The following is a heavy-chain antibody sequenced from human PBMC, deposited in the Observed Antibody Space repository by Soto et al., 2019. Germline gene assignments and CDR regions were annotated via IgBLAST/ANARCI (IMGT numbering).Heavy chain of an antibody. D-gene: IGHD5-18*01. V-gene: IGHV1-69*01. CDR1: GGTFSSYA. CDR3: ARGEGYSYGGPVGYFDY. J-gene: IGHJ4*02. Sequence: QVQLVQSGAEVKKPGSSVKVSCKASGGTFSSYAISWVRQAPGQGLEWMGGIIPIFGTANYAQKFQGRVTITADESTSIAYMEMSSLRSEDTAVYYCARGEGYSYGGPVGYFDYWGQGTMVTVSS. CDR2: IIPIFGTA.